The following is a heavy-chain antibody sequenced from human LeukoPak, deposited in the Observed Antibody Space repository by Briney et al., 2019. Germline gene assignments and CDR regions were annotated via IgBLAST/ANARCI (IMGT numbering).Heavy chain of an antibody. CDR3: PRVTYLVHHAFDI. Sequence: SETLSLTCTVSGGSISSYYWSWIRQPAGKGLEWIGRIYTSGSTNYNPSLKSRVTMSVDTSKYQFSLKLSSVTAADTAVYYRPRVTYLVHHAFDIWGQGTMVTVSS. J-gene: IGHJ3*02. D-gene: IGHD6-6*01. V-gene: IGHV4-4*07. CDR1: GGSISSYY. CDR2: IYTSGST.